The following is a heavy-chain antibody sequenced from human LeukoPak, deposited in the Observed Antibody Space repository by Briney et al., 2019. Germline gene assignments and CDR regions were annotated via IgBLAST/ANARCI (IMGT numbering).Heavy chain of an antibody. CDR2: ISYDGSNK. CDR1: GFTFSSYA. J-gene: IGHJ5*02. CDR3: ARGRTTNWFDP. Sequence: GGSLRLSCAASGFTFSSYAMHWVRQAPGKGLEWVAVISYDGSNKYYADSVKGRFTISRDNSKNTLYLQMNSLRAEDTAVYYCARGRTTNWFDPWGQGTLVTVSS. V-gene: IGHV3-30-3*01. D-gene: IGHD4-11*01.